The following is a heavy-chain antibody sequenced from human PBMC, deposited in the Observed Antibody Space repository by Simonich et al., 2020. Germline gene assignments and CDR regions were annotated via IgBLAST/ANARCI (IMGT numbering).Heavy chain of an antibody. CDR3: ARDLPLGYCSGGSCYSGAFDI. V-gene: IGHV3-30*07. Sequence: QVQLVESGGGVVQPGRFLRLSCAASGFTFSSYAMQWVRRAPGKGLDGRAVITYEGRNKDYADSVKRRLNNSRDNTKNTLYLQMNSLRAEDTAVYYCARDLPLGYCSGGSCYSGAFDIWGQGTMVTVSS. D-gene: IGHD2-15*01. CDR2: ITYEGRNK. J-gene: IGHJ3*02. CDR1: GFTFSSYA.